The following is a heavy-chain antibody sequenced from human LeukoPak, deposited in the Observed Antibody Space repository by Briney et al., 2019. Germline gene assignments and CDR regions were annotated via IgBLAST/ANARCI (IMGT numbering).Heavy chain of an antibody. Sequence: ASVTVSYKPSGYTLNYYYLHWGRQAPGQGLEWLGWVNPNSGDTKYAQNFQGRVTMTRDTSITTAYMELSSLRSDDTARYSGGSWRHSAGGPFDYWGQGTLVTVSS. J-gene: IGHJ4*02. V-gene: IGHV1-2*02. CDR2: VNPNSGDT. D-gene: IGHD2-15*01. CDR1: GYTLNYYY. CDR3: GSWRHSAGGPFDY.